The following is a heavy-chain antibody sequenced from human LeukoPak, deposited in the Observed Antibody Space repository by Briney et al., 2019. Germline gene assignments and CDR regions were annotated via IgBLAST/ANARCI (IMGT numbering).Heavy chain of an antibody. Sequence: PGGSLRLSCAASGFTFSSYSMNWVRRAPGKGLEWVSSISSSSSYIYYADSVKGRFTISRDNAKNSLYLQMNSLRAEDTAVYYCAREGVGDDIVVVPVYYYYYMDVWGKGTTVTVSS. J-gene: IGHJ6*03. CDR1: GFTFSSYS. D-gene: IGHD2-2*01. V-gene: IGHV3-21*01. CDR3: AREGVGDDIVVVPVYYYYYMDV. CDR2: ISSSSSYI.